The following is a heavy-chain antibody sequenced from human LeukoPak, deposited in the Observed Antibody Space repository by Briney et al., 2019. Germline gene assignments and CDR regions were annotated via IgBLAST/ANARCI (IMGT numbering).Heavy chain of an antibody. J-gene: IGHJ4*02. D-gene: IGHD5-24*01. CDR3: ARHPGRWLQLYYFDY. CDR2: INWNGGST. V-gene: IGHV3-20*01. Sequence: GGSLRLSCAASGFTVITKYTSWVRQAPGKGLEWVSGINWNGGSTGYADSVKGRFTISRDNAKNSLYLQMNSLRAEDTALYHCARHPGRWLQLYYFDYWGQGTLVTVSS. CDR1: GFTVITKY.